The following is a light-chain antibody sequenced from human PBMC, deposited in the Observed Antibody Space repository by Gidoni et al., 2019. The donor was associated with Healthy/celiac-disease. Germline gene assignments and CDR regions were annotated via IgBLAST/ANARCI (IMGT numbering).Light chain of an antibody. Sequence: QLVLTQSPSASASLAASVKRTCTLSSGHSSYASAWNQQQPEKGPRYLMKLNSDGSHSKGDGIPDRFSGSSSGAERYLTISSLQSEDEADYYCQTWGTGIQVFGGGTKLTVL. CDR2: LNSDGSH. CDR3: QTWGTGIQV. V-gene: IGLV4-69*01. J-gene: IGLJ3*02. CDR1: SGHSSYA.